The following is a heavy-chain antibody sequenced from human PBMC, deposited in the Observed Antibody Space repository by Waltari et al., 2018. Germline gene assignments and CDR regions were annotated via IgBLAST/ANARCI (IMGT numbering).Heavy chain of an antibody. CDR1: GYTFTSYD. CDR2: MNPNSGNT. D-gene: IGHD6-13*01. CDR3: AIPLGYSSSWYYFDY. J-gene: IGHJ4*02. Sequence: QVQLVQSGAAVQKPGASVKVSCTASGYTFTSYDIHWVRPATGQGLGWMGWMNPNSGNTGYAQKFQGRVTMTRNTSISTAYMELSSLRSEDTAVYYCAIPLGYSSSWYYFDYWGQGTLVTVSS. V-gene: IGHV1-8*01.